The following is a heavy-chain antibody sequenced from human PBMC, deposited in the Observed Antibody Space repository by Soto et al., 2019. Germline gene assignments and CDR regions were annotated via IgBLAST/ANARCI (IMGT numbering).Heavy chain of an antibody. CDR3: ARGRDGSGSYYNPMTFFDY. Sequence: SETLSLTCTVSDGSISSGDYYWSWIRQPPGKGLEWIGYIYYSGSTYYNPSLKSRVTISVDTSKNQFSLKLSSVTAADTAVYYCARGRDGSGSYYNPMTFFDYWGQGTLVTVSS. D-gene: IGHD3-10*01. CDR2: IYYSGST. V-gene: IGHV4-30-4*01. J-gene: IGHJ4*02. CDR1: DGSISSGDYY.